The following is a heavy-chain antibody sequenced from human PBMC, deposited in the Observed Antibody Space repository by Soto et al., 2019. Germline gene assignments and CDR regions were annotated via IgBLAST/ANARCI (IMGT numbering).Heavy chain of an antibody. CDR3: ARGDDSGYDSPTLFDY. CDR1: GYTFTSYG. J-gene: IGHJ4*02. CDR2: ISAYNGNT. Sequence: ASVKVSCKASGYTFTSYGISWVRQAPGQGLEWMGWISAYNGNTNYAQKLQGRVTMTTDTSTSTAYMELRSLRSDDTAVYYCARGDDSGYDSPTLFDYWGQGTLVTVSS. V-gene: IGHV1-18*01. D-gene: IGHD5-12*01.